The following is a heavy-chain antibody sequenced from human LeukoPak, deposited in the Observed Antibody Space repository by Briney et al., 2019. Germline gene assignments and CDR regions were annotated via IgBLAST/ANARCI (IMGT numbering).Heavy chain of an antibody. J-gene: IGHJ4*02. D-gene: IGHD3-10*02. CDR3: ERAIVRSGSYQDF. CDR1: GFAFNTYA. CDR2: IWHDGSHK. V-gene: IGHV3-33*01. Sequence: GGSLRLSCAASGFAFNTYAMHWVRQAPGQGLEWVALIWHDGSHKFYSNSVRGQFTISRDNSKNTVTLQMNNLRPEDTAVYYCERAIVRSGSYQDFWGQGTLVTVSS.